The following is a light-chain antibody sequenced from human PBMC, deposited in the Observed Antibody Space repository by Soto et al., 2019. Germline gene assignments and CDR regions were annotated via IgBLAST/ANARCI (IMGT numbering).Light chain of an antibody. Sequence: EIVMTQSPATLSVSPGERATLSCRASQSVSSNLAWYQQKPGQAPRLLIYGASTRATGIPARFSGSESGTEFTLTISSLQSEYCAVYDCEQYNNWTFTFGPGTKVDIK. J-gene: IGKJ3*01. V-gene: IGKV3-15*01. CDR3: EQYNNWTFT. CDR2: GAS. CDR1: QSVSSN.